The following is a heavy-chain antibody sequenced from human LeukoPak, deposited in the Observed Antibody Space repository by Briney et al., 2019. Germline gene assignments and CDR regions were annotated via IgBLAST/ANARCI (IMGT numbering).Heavy chain of an antibody. CDR2: ISSDGSIK. CDR3: VREYHSRGFGAYFDY. V-gene: IGHV3-30*03. D-gene: IGHD3-3*01. J-gene: IGHJ4*02. Sequence: GGSLRLSCTASKFTFSHYGMQWVRQAPGKGLEWVAVISSDGSIKVYAYSVKGRFTLTRDNSINKVDLQMNSLRAEDTAVYYCVREYHSRGFGAYFDYWGQGTLVTVSS. CDR1: KFTFSHYG.